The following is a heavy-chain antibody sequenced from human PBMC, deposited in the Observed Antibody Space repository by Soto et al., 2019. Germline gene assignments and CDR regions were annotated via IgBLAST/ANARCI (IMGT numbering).Heavy chain of an antibody. CDR1: AGSISTTNW. V-gene: IGHV4-4*02. CDR2: IYHTGTA. CDR3: ATSSGSAYGLDV. J-gene: IGHJ6*02. Sequence: SETLSLTCAVSAGSISTTNWYVWVRQPPGMGLEWIGEIYHTGTATYNPSLKSRVTMSVDTSKNQFSLRLSFVTAADTAVYYCATSSGSAYGLDVWGPGATVTVSS. D-gene: IGHD3-10*01.